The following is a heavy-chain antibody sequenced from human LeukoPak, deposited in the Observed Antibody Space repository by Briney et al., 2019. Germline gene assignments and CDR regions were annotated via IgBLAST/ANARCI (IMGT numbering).Heavy chain of an antibody. CDR2: IYTSGST. J-gene: IGHJ4*02. D-gene: IGHD1-20*01. V-gene: IGHV4-61*02. CDR3: ARSNWFFSLDS. Sequence: SQTLSLTCTVSGGSISSGSYYWSWIRQPAGKGLEWIGRIYTSGSTYYNSSLKSRVTISVDTSKNQFSLKLSSVTAADTAVYYCARSNWFFSLDSWGQGTLVTVSS. CDR1: GGSISSGSYY.